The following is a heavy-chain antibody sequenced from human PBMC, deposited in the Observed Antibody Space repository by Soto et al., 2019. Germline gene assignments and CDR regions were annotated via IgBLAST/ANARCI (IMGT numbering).Heavy chain of an antibody. CDR1: GFTFSCYW. CDR3: ARASEYYYDSSGPPRDY. D-gene: IGHD3-22*01. V-gene: IGHV3-7*02. Sequence: PGGTLRLYCPASGFTFSCYWMSWVRQAPGKGPQRGAIIQQDGSVKYYLDSVKGRLTITRDNSKNTLYLQMNSLRAEDTAVYYCARASEYYYDSSGPPRDYWGQGP. CDR2: IQQDGSVK. J-gene: IGHJ4*02.